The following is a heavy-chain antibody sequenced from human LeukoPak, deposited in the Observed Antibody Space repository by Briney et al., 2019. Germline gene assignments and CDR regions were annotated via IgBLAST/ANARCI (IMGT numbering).Heavy chain of an antibody. D-gene: IGHD6-13*01. CDR2: IYYSGST. J-gene: IGHJ4*02. CDR3: TRSPSTWYSDY. V-gene: IGHV4-59*08. CDR1: GGSVSSDY. Sequence: SETLSLTCTVSGGSVSSDYWSWMRQPPGKGLEWIGYIYYSGSTNYSPSLESRVTMSVDTSKNQFSLKLSSVTAADTAVYYCTRSPSTWYSDYWGQGTLVTVSS.